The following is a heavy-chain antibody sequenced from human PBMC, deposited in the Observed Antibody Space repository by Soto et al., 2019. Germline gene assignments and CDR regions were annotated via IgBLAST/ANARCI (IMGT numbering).Heavy chain of an antibody. CDR3: TRGTPKHLDFDY. J-gene: IGHJ4*02. CDR1: GFSFGDYT. Sequence: EVQLVESGGGLVQPGRSLRLSCSASGFSFGDYTMTWFRQAPGKGLEWIGFIRSKTYGGTAEYAASAKGRFTISRDDSQDIASLQMNSLKTEDTAMYYCTRGTPKHLDFDYWGQGTLVTVSS. CDR2: IRSKTYGGTA. D-gene: IGHD1-1*01. V-gene: IGHV3-49*03.